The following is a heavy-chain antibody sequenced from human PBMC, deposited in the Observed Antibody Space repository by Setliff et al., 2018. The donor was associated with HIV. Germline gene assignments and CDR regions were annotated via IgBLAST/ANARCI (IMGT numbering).Heavy chain of an antibody. Sequence: GASVKVSCKASGYSFTGYYVNWVRQAPGQGLEWMGWIGTYNGDTNYAQKFQGRVTMTTDTSTSTAYMELRSLISDDTAVYYCAREGLIWFGELSLDDAFDIWGQGTMVTVSS. CDR1: GYSFTGYY. J-gene: IGHJ3*02. CDR3: AREGLIWFGELSLDDAFDI. CDR2: IGTYNGDT. V-gene: IGHV1-18*01. D-gene: IGHD3-10*01.